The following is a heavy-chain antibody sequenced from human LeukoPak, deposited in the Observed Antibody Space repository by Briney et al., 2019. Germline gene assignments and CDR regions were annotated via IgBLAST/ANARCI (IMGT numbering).Heavy chain of an antibody. J-gene: IGHJ4*02. Sequence: GGSLRLSCVGSGFTFRSHAMSWVRQAPEKGLEFVSGIYENGGTTYYADSVKGRFSISRDNSKNTPYLQMDSLRGEDTAAYYCAKDFRIGYSAHFDYWGQGALVTVSS. D-gene: IGHD2-21*01. CDR1: GFTFRSHA. CDR2: IYENGGTT. V-gene: IGHV3-23*01. CDR3: AKDFRIGYSAHFDY.